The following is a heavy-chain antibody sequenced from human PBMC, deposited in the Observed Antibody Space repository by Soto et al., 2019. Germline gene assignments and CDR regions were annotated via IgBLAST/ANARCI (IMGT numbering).Heavy chain of an antibody. V-gene: IGHV3-23*01. D-gene: IGHD3-16*01. CDR3: AKEGGSPHSTFVLDYYYGLDV. CDR2: IDVSGGGK. J-gene: IGHJ6*02. Sequence: PGGSLRLSCVASGLNFSNSAMTWVRQAPGKGLEWVSTIDVSGGGKYYADSGKGRSTNSRDNYKKTFSLQMTSLRAEDTALYYCAKEGGSPHSTFVLDYYYGLDVWRQGNTVTVSS. CDR1: GLNFSNSA.